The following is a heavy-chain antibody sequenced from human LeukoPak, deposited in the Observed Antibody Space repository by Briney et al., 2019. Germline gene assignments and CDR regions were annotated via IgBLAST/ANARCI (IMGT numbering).Heavy chain of an antibody. V-gene: IGHV3-53*01. CDR1: GFTVSINY. CDR3: ASGKATAMAQGY. D-gene: IGHD5-18*01. J-gene: IGHJ4*02. CDR2: IYSGGFT. Sequence: GGSLRLSCAASGFTVSINYMSWVRQAPGKGLEWVSVIYSGGFTDYADSVKGRFTISRDNSKNTLYLQMNSLRVEDTAVYYCASGKATAMAQGYWGQGTLVTVSS.